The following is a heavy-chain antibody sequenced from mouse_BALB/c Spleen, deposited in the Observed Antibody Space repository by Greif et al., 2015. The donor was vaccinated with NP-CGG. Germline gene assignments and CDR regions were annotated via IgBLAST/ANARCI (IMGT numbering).Heavy chain of an antibody. D-gene: IGHD4-1*01. CDR2: ISNGGGST. CDR1: GFTFSSYT. J-gene: IGHJ3*01. CDR3: ARLTGTY. V-gene: IGHV5-12-2*01. Sequence: DVMLVESGGGLVQPGGSLKLSCAASGFTFSSYTMSWVRQTPEKRLEWVAYISNGGGSTYYPDTVKGRFTISRDNAKNTLYLQMSSLKSEDTAMYYCARLTGTYWGQGTLVTVSA.